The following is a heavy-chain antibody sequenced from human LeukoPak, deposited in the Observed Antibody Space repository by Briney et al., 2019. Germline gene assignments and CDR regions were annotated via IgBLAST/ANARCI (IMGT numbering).Heavy chain of an antibody. V-gene: IGHV4-59*08. CDR2: INYSGNT. Sequence: PSETLSLTCTVSGGSISDHYWSWIRQIPGKRLQWIGYINYSGNTNYNPSLAGRVSVSVDTSKNQFSLKLSSVTAADTAVYYCARHGYDTGNYQAHFDYWGQGTLVTVSS. CDR1: GGSISDHY. CDR3: ARHGYDTGNYQAHFDY. J-gene: IGHJ4*02. D-gene: IGHD3-9*01.